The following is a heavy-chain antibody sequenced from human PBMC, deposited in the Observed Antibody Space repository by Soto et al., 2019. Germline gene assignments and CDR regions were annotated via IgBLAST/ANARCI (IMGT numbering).Heavy chain of an antibody. CDR3: VYSYGMN. V-gene: IGHV1-18*04. D-gene: IGHD5-18*01. CDR1: GYTFTSYG. J-gene: IGHJ4*02. CDR2: ISDYNGNT. Sequence: QVQLLQSGAEVKKPGASVKVSCKASGYTFTSYGISWVRKAPGQGPEWMGWISDYNGNTNYAQKLQGRVTMTTDTSTSTAKTEQRSLRSDDTDVYYCVYSYGMNWGQGTMVTVSS.